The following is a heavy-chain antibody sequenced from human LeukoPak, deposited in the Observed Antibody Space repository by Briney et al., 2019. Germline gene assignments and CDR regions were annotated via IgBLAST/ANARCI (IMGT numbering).Heavy chain of an antibody. J-gene: IGHJ6*03. V-gene: IGHV1-69*13. D-gene: IGHD5-12*01. CDR2: IIPIFGTA. Sequence: ASVKVSVKASGGTFSSYAISWVRQAPGQGLEWMGGIIPIFGTANYAQKFQGRVTITADESTSTAYMELSSLRSEDTAVYYCARDGWWLRTDYYYYMDVWGKGTTVTVSS. CDR1: GGTFSSYA. CDR3: ARDGWWLRTDYYYYMDV.